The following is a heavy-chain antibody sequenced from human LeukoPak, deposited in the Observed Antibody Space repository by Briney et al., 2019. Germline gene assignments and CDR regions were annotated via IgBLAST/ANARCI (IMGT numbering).Heavy chain of an antibody. CDR1: GASIGSGGYY. CDR3: ARGNYYGSGPSLFFDF. CDR2: VYYSGST. J-gene: IGHJ3*01. Sequence: SETLSLTCTVSGASIGSGGYYWRWIRQHPGKGLEWIGYVYYSGSTYYNPSLKSRLTISVDTSKNHFSLKLSSVTAADTAVYYCARGNYYGSGPSLFFDFWGQGAIVTVSS. V-gene: IGHV4-31*03. D-gene: IGHD3-10*01.